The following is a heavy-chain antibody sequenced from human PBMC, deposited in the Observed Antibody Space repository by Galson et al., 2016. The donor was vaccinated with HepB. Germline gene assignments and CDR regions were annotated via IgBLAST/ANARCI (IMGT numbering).Heavy chain of an antibody. Sequence: LRLSCAASGFTFSSYEMNWVRQAPGKGLEWVSSIKNSNSDVYYEDSVKGRFTISRDNAENSLYLQMDSLTAEDTAMYYCARARIAALGTGAFDMWGKGTMVTVSS. V-gene: IGHV3-21*01. J-gene: IGHJ3*02. CDR1: GFTFSSYE. D-gene: IGHD6-13*01. CDR3: ARARIAALGTGAFDM. CDR2: IKNSNSDV.